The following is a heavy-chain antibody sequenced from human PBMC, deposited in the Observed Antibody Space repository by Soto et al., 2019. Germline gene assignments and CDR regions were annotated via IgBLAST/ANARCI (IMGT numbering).Heavy chain of an antibody. CDR2: VHDSGRT. J-gene: IGHJ4*02. CDR3: ARGLSSPSAAGV. Sequence: SETLSLTCAVSGGSVSSGDKYWGWIRQSPGKGLEWIGSVHDSGRTHYNPSLRSRVTISVDTSKNQFSLNLNSVTAADTAVYYCARGLSSPSAAGVWGQGTLVTVSS. CDR1: GGSVSSGDKY. V-gene: IGHV4-39*01. D-gene: IGHD6-6*01.